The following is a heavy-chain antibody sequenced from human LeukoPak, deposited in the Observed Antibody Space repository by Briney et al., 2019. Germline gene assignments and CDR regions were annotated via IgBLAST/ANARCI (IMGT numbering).Heavy chain of an antibody. CDR2: IYYSGST. Sequence: PSETLSLTCTVSGGSISSSSYYWGWIRQPPGKGLEWIGSIYYSGSTYYNPSLKSRVTISVDTSKNQFSLKLSSVTAADTAVYYCASYGSGSRGLDYWGQGTLVTVSS. CDR1: GGSISSSSYY. J-gene: IGHJ4*02. D-gene: IGHD3-10*01. V-gene: IGHV4-39*01. CDR3: ASYGSGSRGLDY.